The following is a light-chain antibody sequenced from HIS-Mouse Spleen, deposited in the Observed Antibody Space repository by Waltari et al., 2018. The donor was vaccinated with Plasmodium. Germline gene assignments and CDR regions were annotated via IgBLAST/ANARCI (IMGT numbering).Light chain of an antibody. CDR1: QDISNY. Sequence: DIQMIQSPSSLSASVGDRITITCQASQDISNYLNWYQQKPGKAPKLLIYDASNLETGVPSRFSGSGSGTDFTFTISSLQPEDIATYYCQQYDNLPPLFTFGPGTKVDIK. CDR3: QQYDNLPPLFT. CDR2: DAS. J-gene: IGKJ3*01. V-gene: IGKV1-33*01.